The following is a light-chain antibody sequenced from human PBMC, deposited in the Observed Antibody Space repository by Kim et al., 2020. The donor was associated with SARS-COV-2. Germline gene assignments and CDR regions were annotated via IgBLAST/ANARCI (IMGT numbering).Light chain of an antibody. CDR1: QSVSSH. CDR3: QHQSDWTPGDT. J-gene: IGKJ2*01. V-gene: IGKV3-15*01. CDR2: GAS. Sequence: EIEMTQSPAILSVSPGERATLSCRASQSVSSHLAWYQQRPGQPPRLLIYGASTRANGIPARFSGSGSGTEFTLTISSLQSEDFAIYFCQHQSDWTPGDTFGQGTKVELK.